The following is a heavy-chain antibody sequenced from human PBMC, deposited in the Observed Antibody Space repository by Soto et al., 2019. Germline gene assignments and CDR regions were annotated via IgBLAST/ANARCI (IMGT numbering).Heavy chain of an antibody. CDR1: GGSIISGDYY. D-gene: IGHD6-13*01. J-gene: IGHJ5*02. CDR2: IYYSGDT. Sequence: SETLSLTCAVSGGSIISGDYYWSWIRQPPGKGLEWIGYIYYSGDTSYNPSLKSRVTISVDTSKNQFSLKLSSVTAADTAVYYCARHQSHSSSYVDPWGQGTLVTVSS. CDR3: ARHQSHSSSYVDP. V-gene: IGHV4-30-4*08.